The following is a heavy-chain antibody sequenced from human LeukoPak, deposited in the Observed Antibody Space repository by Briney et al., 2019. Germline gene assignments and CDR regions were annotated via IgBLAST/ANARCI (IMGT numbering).Heavy chain of an antibody. CDR2: ISYDGSNK. D-gene: IGHD4-17*01. J-gene: IGHJ6*02. CDR1: GFTFSSYG. CDR3: AKALRYEETTVTTGGYYYGMDV. V-gene: IGHV3-30*18. Sequence: PGGSLRLSCAASGFTFSSYGMHWVRQAPGKGLEWVAVISYDGSNKHYADSVKGRFTISRDNSKNTLYLQMNSLRAEGTAVYYCAKALRYEETTVTTGGYYYGMDVWGQGTTVTVSS.